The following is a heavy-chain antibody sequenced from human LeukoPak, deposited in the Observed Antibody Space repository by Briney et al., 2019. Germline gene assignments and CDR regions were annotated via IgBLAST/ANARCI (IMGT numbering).Heavy chain of an antibody. D-gene: IGHD5-18*01. CDR3: ARSLRGIQNY. CDR1: GFTFSSYS. CDR2: IYDSGST. V-gene: IGHV4-34*01. Sequence: GSLRLSCAASGFTFSSYSMNWVRQAPGKGLEWIGEIYDSGSTNYNPSLKSRVTISVDTSKNQFSLKLSSVTAADTAVYYCARSLRGIQNYWGQGTLVTVSS. J-gene: IGHJ4*02.